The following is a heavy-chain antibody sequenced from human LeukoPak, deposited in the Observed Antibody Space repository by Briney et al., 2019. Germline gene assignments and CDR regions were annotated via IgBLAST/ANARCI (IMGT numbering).Heavy chain of an antibody. V-gene: IGHV3-49*04. D-gene: IGHD3-3*01. CDR2: IRSKAYGGTT. Sequence: GGSLRLSXTVSGFTFGDYAMSWVRQAPGKGLEWVGFIRSKAYGGTTEYAASVEGRFTISRDDSKSIAYLQMNSLKTEDTAVYYCTRGYYDFWSGYYNFDYWGQGTLVTVSS. CDR3: TRGYYDFWSGYYNFDY. CDR1: GFTFGDYA. J-gene: IGHJ4*02.